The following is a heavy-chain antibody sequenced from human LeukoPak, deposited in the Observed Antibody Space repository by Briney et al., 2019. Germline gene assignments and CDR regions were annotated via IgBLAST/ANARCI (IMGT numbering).Heavy chain of an antibody. Sequence: PGGSLRLPCAVSGFTFSDAWMSWVRQAPGKGLEWVAIISYDGGKKDYADSVKGRFTISRDNSKNTLYLQMNSLRAEDTAVYYCAKVGEYQLLLYAFDMWGQGTMVTVSS. CDR2: ISYDGGKK. V-gene: IGHV3-30*18. J-gene: IGHJ3*02. CDR3: AKVGEYQLLLYAFDM. D-gene: IGHD2-2*01. CDR1: GFTFSDAW.